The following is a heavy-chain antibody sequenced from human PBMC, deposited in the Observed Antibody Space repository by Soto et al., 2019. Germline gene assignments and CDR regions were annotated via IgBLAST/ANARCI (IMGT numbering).Heavy chain of an antibody. CDR1: GYTFTSYA. CDR3: ARRIVVVTALDY. D-gene: IGHD2-21*02. Sequence: QVQLVQSGAEEKKPGASVKVSCKASGYTFTSYAMHWVRQAPGQRLEWMGWINAGNGNTKYSQKFQGSDTITRDTSARTAYMELGSLRSEDTAVYYCARRIVVVTALDYWGQGTLVPVSS. V-gene: IGHV1-3*05. CDR2: INAGNGNT. J-gene: IGHJ4*02.